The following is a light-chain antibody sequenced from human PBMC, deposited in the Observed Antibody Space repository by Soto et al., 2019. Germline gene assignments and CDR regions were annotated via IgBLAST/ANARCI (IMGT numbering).Light chain of an antibody. Sequence: EIVLTQSPGTLSLSPGERATLSCRASQSVSSSYLAWYQQKPGQAPRLLIYGASSRATGIPDMFSGSGSGTDFTLNISRMEPEDFAVYYCQKYGSSPTWTFGQGTKVEIK. J-gene: IGKJ1*01. CDR3: QKYGSSPTWT. CDR2: GAS. CDR1: QSVSSSY. V-gene: IGKV3-20*01.